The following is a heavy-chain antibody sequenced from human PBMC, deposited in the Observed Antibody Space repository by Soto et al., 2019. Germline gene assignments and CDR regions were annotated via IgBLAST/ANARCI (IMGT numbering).Heavy chain of an antibody. CDR1: GGSISSYY. J-gene: IGHJ6*02. CDR2: IYYSGST. V-gene: IGHV4-59*12. Sequence: SETLSLTCTVSGGSISSYYWSWIRQPPGKGLEWIGYIYYSGSTNYNPSLKSRVTISVDTSKNQFSLKLSSVTAADTAVYYCARVALGGCSSTSCYAGYYYYGMDVWGQGTTVTVSS. D-gene: IGHD2-2*01. CDR3: ARVALGGCSSTSCYAGYYYYGMDV.